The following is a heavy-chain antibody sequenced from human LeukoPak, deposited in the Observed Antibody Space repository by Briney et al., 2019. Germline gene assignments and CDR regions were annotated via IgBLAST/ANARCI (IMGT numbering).Heavy chain of an antibody. J-gene: IGHJ5*02. CDR3: ARQPGGKQPNFDP. CDR1: GASISSYY. V-gene: IGHV4-59*08. CDR2: FYDNGYTVDT. Sequence: SETLSLTCTVSGASISSYYWAWIRQAPGKGPEWIGYFYDNGYTVDTRYNPSVKARVSMSAGTSDNEISLQLTSVTAADTAVYYCARQPGGKQPNFDPWGPGTLVIVSS. D-gene: IGHD3-16*01.